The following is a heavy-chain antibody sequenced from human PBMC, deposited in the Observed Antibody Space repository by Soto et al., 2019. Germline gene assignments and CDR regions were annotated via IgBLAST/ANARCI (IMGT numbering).Heavy chain of an antibody. D-gene: IGHD3-3*01. CDR3: AGVGYDFWSGYYGRFDY. J-gene: IGHJ4*02. V-gene: IGHV1-18*01. CDR2: ISAYNGNT. CDR1: GYTFTSYG. Sequence: ASVKVSCKASGYTFTSYGISWVRQAPGQGLEWMGWISAYNGNTNYAQKLQGRVTMTTDTSTSTAYMELRSLRSDDTAVYYCAGVGYDFWSGYYGRFDYWGQGTLVTVSS.